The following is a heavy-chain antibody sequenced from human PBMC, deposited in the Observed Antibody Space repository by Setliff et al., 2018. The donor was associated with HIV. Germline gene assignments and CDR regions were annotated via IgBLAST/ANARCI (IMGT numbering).Heavy chain of an antibody. D-gene: IGHD6-19*01. CDR1: GASISSFY. V-gene: IGHV4-59*08. CDR2: IYYSGST. CDR3: ARLNQQWLVRDSGSNWFDP. J-gene: IGHJ5*02. Sequence: SETLSLTCTVSGASISSFYWSWIRQPPGKGLDWIGYIYYSGSTNYNPSLKSRVTMSVDTSKNRFSLKLNSVTAADTAVYYCARLNQQWLVRDSGSNWFDPWGQGILVTVS.